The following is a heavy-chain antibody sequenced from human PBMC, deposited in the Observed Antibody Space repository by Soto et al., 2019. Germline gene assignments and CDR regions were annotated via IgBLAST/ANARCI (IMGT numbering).Heavy chain of an antibody. V-gene: IGHV4-4*07. J-gene: IGHJ6*02. Sequence: ETLSLTCTVSGGSISSYYWSWIRQPAGKGLEWIGRIYTSGSTNYNPSLKSRVTMSVDTSKNQFSLKLSSVTAADTAVYYCARDPYGGNYYYYGMDVWGQGTTVTVSS. D-gene: IGHD3-10*01. CDR2: IYTSGST. CDR3: ARDPYGGNYYYYGMDV. CDR1: GGSISSYY.